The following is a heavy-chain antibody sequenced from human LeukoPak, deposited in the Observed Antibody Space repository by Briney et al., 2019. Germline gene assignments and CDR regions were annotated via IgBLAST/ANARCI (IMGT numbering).Heavy chain of an antibody. CDR3: ARATFQPGLIDS. Sequence: GGSLRLSCAASGFTFSLYAMNWVRQAPGKGLEWVSYINDDSSDIHYAGSVKGRFTISRDDARKTLYLQLSSLRVEATAVYYCARATFQPGLIDSWGQGTLVTVSS. J-gene: IGHJ4*02. V-gene: IGHV3-21*05. D-gene: IGHD2-2*01. CDR1: GFTFSLYA. CDR2: INDDSSDI.